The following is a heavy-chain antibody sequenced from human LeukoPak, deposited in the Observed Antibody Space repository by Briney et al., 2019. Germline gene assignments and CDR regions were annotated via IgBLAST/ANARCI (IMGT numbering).Heavy chain of an antibody. J-gene: IGHJ5*02. CDR2: ISSSGSTI. Sequence: GGSLRLSCAASGFTFSDYYMSWIRQAPGKGLEWVSYISSSGSTIYYADSVKGRFTISRDNAKNSPYLQMNSLRAEDTAVYYCARDHTYDSSGYDVVWFDPWGQGTLVTVSS. V-gene: IGHV3-11*01. CDR3: ARDHTYDSSGYDVVWFDP. CDR1: GFTFSDYY. D-gene: IGHD3-22*01.